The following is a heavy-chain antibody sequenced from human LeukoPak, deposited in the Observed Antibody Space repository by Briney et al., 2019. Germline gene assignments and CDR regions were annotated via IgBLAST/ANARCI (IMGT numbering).Heavy chain of an antibody. V-gene: IGHV4-4*02. CDR2: VHLDGRT. J-gene: IGHJ4*02. D-gene: IGHD6-25*01. CDR3: AREGGFYRPLDY. CDR1: GGSVSSTNW. Sequence: SETLSLTCGVSGGSVSSTNWWTWIRPPPGKGLEWIGEVHLDGRTNFNPSLKSRLTMSVDLSENHVSLKLTSVTAADTAVYYCAREGGFYRPLDYSGQGTLVTVSS.